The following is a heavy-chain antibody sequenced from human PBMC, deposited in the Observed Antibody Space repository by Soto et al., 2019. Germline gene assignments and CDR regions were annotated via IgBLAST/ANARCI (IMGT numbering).Heavy chain of an antibody. D-gene: IGHD2-21*02. J-gene: IGHJ5*02. Sequence: PSETLSLTCTVSGGSISNYYWSWIRQPPGKGLEWIGYVYYTGSTNYNPSLKSRVTISVDTSENQFYLKLNSVTAADTAVYYCARRMVVTCTPLRWFDPWGQGTLVTVSS. CDR1: GGSISNYY. V-gene: IGHV4-59*08. CDR2: VYYTGST. CDR3: ARRMVVTCTPLRWFDP.